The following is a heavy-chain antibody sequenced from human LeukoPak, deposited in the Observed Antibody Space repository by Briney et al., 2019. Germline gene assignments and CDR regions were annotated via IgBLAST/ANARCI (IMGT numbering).Heavy chain of an antibody. Sequence: SVKVSCKASGGTFSSYAISWVRQAPGQGLEWMGGIIPIFGTANYAQKFQGRVTITADKSTSTAYMELSSLRSEDTAVYYCARERSYQQYSSSWHRSYDAFDIWGQGTMVTVSS. CDR1: GGTFSSYA. CDR3: ARERSYQQYSSSWHRSYDAFDI. J-gene: IGHJ3*02. V-gene: IGHV1-69*06. CDR2: IIPIFGTA. D-gene: IGHD6-13*01.